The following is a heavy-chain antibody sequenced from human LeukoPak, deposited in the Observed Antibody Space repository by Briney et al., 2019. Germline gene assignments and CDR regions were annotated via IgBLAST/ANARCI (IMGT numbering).Heavy chain of an antibody. CDR2: ISYDGSNK. J-gene: IGHJ4*02. V-gene: IGHV3-30*03. D-gene: IGHD3-22*01. Sequence: GGSLRLSCAASGFTFSSYGMHWVRQAPGKGLEWVAVISYDGSNKYYADSVKGRFTISRDNAKNSLYLQMNSLRAEDTAVYYCVLSYYDSSGYYRLFDYWGQGTLVTVSS. CDR3: VLSYYDSSGYYRLFDY. CDR1: GFTFSSYG.